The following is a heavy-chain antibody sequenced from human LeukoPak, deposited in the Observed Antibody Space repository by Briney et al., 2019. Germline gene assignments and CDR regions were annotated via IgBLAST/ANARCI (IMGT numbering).Heavy chain of an antibody. CDR1: GGTFGRYA. Sequence: SVKVSCKASGGTFGRYAISWVRQAPGQGLEWMGGIIPIFGTANYAQKFQGRVTITADESTSTAYMELSSLRSEDTAVYYCAREVTTVTTVYNWFDPWGQGTLVTVSS. CDR2: IIPIFGTA. V-gene: IGHV1-69*13. CDR3: AREVTTVTTVYNWFDP. D-gene: IGHD4-17*01. J-gene: IGHJ5*02.